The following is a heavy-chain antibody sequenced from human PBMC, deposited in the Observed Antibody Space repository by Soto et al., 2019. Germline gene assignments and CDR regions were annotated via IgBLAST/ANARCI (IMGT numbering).Heavy chain of an antibody. CDR1: GYSFTGDC. CDR2: ISAYNGNT. Sequence: ASVKVSWKGSGYSFTGDCSSWVLQAPGQGLEWMGWISAYNGNTNYAQKLQGRVTMTTDTSTSTAYMELRSLRSDDTAVYYCATVYCSSTSCYGDYYYYGMDVWGQGTTVTVSS. V-gene: IGHV1-18*04. CDR3: ATVYCSSTSCYGDYYYYGMDV. D-gene: IGHD2-2*01. J-gene: IGHJ6*02.